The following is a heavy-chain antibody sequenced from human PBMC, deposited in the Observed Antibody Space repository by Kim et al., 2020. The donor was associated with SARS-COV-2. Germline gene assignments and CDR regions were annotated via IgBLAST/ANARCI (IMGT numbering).Heavy chain of an antibody. V-gene: IGHV3-23*01. D-gene: IGHD7-27*01. Sequence: YYLDSVKGRFTISKDNSKNTLYQQMNSLGAEDTAVYYCAKSPLTWASPFDSWGQGTLVTVSS. CDR3: AKSPLTWASPFDS. J-gene: IGHJ4*02.